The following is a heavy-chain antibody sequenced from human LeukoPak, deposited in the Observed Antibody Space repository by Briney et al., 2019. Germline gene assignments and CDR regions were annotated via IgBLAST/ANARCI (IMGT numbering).Heavy chain of an antibody. CDR3: ARVPFTASLGDYFDY. Sequence: PGGSLTLSCAASGFTTSDNYITWVRQAPGKGLQWVSAIYSGGRTNYADSVKGRFSISRDTSNDTVYLQLNSLRTEDTAVYFCARVPFTASLGDYFDYWGQGALVTVSS. CDR1: GFTTSDNY. J-gene: IGHJ4*02. D-gene: IGHD3-16*01. CDR2: IYSGGRT. V-gene: IGHV3-66*01.